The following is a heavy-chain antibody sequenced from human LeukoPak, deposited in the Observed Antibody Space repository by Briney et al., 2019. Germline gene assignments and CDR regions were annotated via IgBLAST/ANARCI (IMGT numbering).Heavy chain of an antibody. D-gene: IGHD3-3*01. CDR2: INPNSGGT. CDR1: GYTFTGYY. CDR3: ARGSDDFWSGYSPSY. V-gene: IGHV1-2*02. Sequence: ASVKVSCKASGYTFTGYYMHWVRQAPGQGLEWMGWINPNSGGTNYAQKFQGRVTMTRDTSISTAYMELSRLRSDDTAVYYCARGSDDFWSGYSPSYWGQGTLVTVYS. J-gene: IGHJ4*02.